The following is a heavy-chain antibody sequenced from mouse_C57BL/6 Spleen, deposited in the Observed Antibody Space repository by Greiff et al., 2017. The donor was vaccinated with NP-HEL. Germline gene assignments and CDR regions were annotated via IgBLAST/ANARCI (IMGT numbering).Heavy chain of an antibody. CDR1: GYTFTSYW. V-gene: IGHV1-55*01. Sequence: VQLQQPGAELVKPGASVKMSCKASGYTFTSYWITWVKQRPGQGLEWIGDIYPGSGSTNYNEKFKSKATLTVDTSSSTAYMQLSSLTSEDSAVYYCANRRGYYGSLDYWGQGTTLTVSS. CDR3: ANRRGYYGSLDY. D-gene: IGHD1-1*01. CDR2: IYPGSGST. J-gene: IGHJ2*01.